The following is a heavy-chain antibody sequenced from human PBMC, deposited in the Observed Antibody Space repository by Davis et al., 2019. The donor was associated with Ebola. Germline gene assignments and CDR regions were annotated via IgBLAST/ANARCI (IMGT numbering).Heavy chain of an antibody. CDR3: ARDRPLDFFFGDYYGMDV. CDR1: GFTFSNYA. D-gene: IGHD3-16*01. Sequence: GGSLRLSCAASGFTFSNYAMHWVRQAPGKGLEWVAVISYDGSKKYYADSVKGRITISRDNAKNSLYLQMNSLRAEDTAVYYCARDRPLDFFFGDYYGMDVWGQGTTVTVSS. V-gene: IGHV3-30*04. J-gene: IGHJ6*02. CDR2: ISYDGSKK.